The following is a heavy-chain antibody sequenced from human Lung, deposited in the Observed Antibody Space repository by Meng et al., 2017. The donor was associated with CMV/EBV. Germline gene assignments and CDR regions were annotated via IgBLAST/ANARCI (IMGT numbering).Heavy chain of an antibody. J-gene: IGHJ4*02. CDR2: IRSEGYGGTR. Sequence: GESXKISXTASGFNFVDYAMSWVRQAPGKGPEWLGFIRSEGYGGTREYAASVKGRFTISRDDSKSIAYLQMDSLNTEDTALYYCTTGGGGSHGYPYYFDYWGQGAXVTVSS. CDR3: TTGGGGSHGYPYYFDY. V-gene: IGHV3-49*04. D-gene: IGHD5-18*01. CDR1: GFNFVDYA.